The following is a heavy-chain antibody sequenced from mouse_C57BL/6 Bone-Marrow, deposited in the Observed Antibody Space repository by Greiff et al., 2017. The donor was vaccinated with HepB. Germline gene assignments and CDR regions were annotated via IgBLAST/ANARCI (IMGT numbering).Heavy chain of an antibody. CDR1: GYTFTSYW. J-gene: IGHJ4*01. Sequence: QVQLQQSGAELAKPGASVKLSCKASGYTFTSYWMHWVKQRPGQGLEWIGYINPSSGYTKYNQKFKDKATLTADKSSSTAYLQLSSLTYDDSAVYYCARSNLRLGYAIDYWGQGTSVTGSS. CDR2: INPSSGYT. CDR3: ARSNLRLGYAIDY. V-gene: IGHV1-7*01. D-gene: IGHD3-2*02.